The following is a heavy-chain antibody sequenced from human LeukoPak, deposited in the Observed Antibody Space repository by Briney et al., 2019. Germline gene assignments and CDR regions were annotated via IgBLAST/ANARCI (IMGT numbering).Heavy chain of an antibody. CDR1: GGSISDNNYY. J-gene: IGHJ5*02. D-gene: IGHD6-25*01. CDR2: IYYSGSA. V-gene: IGHV4-39*01. Sequence: SETLSLTCTVSGGSISDNNYYWGWIRQPPGRGLEWIGNIYYSGSAYYSPSLKSRVIVSIDTSKNQFSLKLNSVTAADTAVYYCARQSTIAAARIDPWGQGTLVTVSS. CDR3: ARQSTIAAARIDP.